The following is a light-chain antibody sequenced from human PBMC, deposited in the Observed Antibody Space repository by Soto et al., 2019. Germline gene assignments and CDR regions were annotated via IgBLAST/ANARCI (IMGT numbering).Light chain of an antibody. Sequence: EIVMTQSPATLSVSPGGRATLSCRASQSIGDTLAWYQQKPGQAPRLLIYDAYNRATGIPPRFSGSGSGTDFTLTISSLEPEDFSVYYCQQYNNWPPATFGQGTRLEI. CDR1: QSIGDT. V-gene: IGKV3D-15*01. CDR3: QQYNNWPPAT. CDR2: DAY. J-gene: IGKJ5*01.